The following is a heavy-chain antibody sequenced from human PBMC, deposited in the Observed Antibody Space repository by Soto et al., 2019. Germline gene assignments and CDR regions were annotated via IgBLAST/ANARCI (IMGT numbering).Heavy chain of an antibody. CDR2: IWYDGSSK. V-gene: IGHV3-33*01. D-gene: IGHD6-13*01. CDR1: GFTFSSYG. CDR3: AREPDRGWQLVVKYYFDY. J-gene: IGHJ4*02. Sequence: GGSLRLSCAASGFTFSSYGMHWVRQAPGKGLEWVAVIWYDGSSKYYADSVKGRFTISRDNSKNTLYLQMNSLRAEDTAVYYCAREPDRGWQLVVKYYFDYWGQGTLVTVSS.